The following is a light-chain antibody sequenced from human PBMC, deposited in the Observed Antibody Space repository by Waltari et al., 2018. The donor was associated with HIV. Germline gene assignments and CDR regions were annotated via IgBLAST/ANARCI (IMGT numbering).Light chain of an antibody. CDR3: QTWDTAVRV. V-gene: IGLV4-69*02. CDR1: SGQSRYA. CDR2: VNNDGSH. Sequence: QLVLTQSPSASASLGASVKLPCTLESGQSRYAIAWHQHQPEKGPRFLLKVNNDGSHIKGEGIPDRFSGSSSGAERYLDISSLQSDDEAEYYCQTWDTAVRVFGGGTKVTVL. J-gene: IGLJ3*02.